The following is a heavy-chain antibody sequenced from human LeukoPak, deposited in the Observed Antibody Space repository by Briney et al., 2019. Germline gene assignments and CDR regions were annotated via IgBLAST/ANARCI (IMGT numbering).Heavy chain of an antibody. Sequence: PSETLSLTCAVSDYSISSGYYWGWIRQPPGRGLEWIGGIYHSGATYYNPSLVSRFTISVDMSKNQFFLKVRSVTAADTAVYYCASVNWNFKTLDNWGQGTLVTVSS. CDR3: ASVNWNFKTLDN. J-gene: IGHJ4*02. D-gene: IGHD1-7*01. CDR1: DYSISSGYY. CDR2: IYHSGAT. V-gene: IGHV4-38-2*01.